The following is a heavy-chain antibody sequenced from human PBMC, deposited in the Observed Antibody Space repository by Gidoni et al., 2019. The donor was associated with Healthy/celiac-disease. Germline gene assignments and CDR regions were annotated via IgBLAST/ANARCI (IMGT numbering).Heavy chain of an antibody. V-gene: IGHV3-23*01. J-gene: IGHJ4*02. CDR3: AKDLLDSSGWYGVDLDY. CDR2: IRGSGGST. Sequence: GLEWVSAIRGSGGSTYYADSVKGRFTISRDNSKNTLYLQMNSLRAEDTAVYYCAKDLLDSSGWYGVDLDYWGQGTLVTVSS. D-gene: IGHD6-19*01.